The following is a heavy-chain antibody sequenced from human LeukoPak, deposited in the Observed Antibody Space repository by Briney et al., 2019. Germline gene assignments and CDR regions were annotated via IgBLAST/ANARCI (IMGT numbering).Heavy chain of an antibody. V-gene: IGHV4-34*01. CDR1: GGSFSGYY. CDR2: INHSGST. D-gene: IGHD6-13*01. Sequence: SETLSLTCAVYGGSFSGYYWSWIRQPPGKGLEWIGEINHSGSTNYNPSLKSRVTISVDTSKNQFSLKLSSVTAADTAVYYCARAGGAAAGRFHYYYYYMDVWGKGTTVTVSS. CDR3: ARAGGAAAGRFHYYYYYMDV. J-gene: IGHJ6*03.